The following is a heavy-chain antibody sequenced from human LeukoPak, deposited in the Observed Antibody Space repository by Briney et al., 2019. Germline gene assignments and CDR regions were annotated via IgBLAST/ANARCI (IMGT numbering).Heavy chain of an antibody. J-gene: IGHJ4*02. V-gene: IGHV3-23*01. Sequence: GGSLRLSCAASGFTFSSYAMSWVRQAPGKGLERVSAISGSGGSTYYADSVKGRFTISRDNSKNTLYLQMNSLRAEDTAVYYCAKGGIQLWFYYWGQGTLVTVSS. CDR2: ISGSGGST. CDR3: AKGGIQLWFYY. CDR1: GFTFSSYA. D-gene: IGHD5-18*01.